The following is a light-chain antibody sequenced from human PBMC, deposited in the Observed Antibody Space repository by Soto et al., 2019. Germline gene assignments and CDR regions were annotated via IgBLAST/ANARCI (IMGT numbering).Light chain of an antibody. Sequence: QSVLTQPASVSGSPGQSITISCTGTSSDVGSYNLVSWYQQHPGKAPKLMIYEGSKRHSGVSNRFSGSKSGNTASLTISGLQAEDEADYYCCSYAGSSTDVVFGGGTKLTVL. CDR2: EGS. V-gene: IGLV2-23*01. CDR1: SSDVGSYNL. J-gene: IGLJ2*01. CDR3: CSYAGSSTDVV.